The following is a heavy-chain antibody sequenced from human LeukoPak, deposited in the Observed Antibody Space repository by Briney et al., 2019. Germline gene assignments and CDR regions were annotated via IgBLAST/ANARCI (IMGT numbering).Heavy chain of an antibody. V-gene: IGHV3-23*01. CDR2: ISGSGGST. D-gene: IGHD5-24*01. Sequence: GGSLRLSCAASGFTFSSYAMSWVRQAPGKGLGWVSAISGSGGSTYYADSVKGRFTISRDNSKNTLYLQMNSLRAEDTAVYYCAKDRDGYNLPDAFDIWGQGTMVTVSS. CDR1: GFTFSSYA. CDR3: AKDRDGYNLPDAFDI. J-gene: IGHJ3*02.